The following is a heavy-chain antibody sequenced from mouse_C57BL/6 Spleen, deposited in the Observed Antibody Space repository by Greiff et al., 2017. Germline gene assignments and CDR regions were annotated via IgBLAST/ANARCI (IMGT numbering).Heavy chain of an antibody. CDR2: IDPANGNT. CDR1: GFNIKNTY. CDR3: ARMAKATSMDY. Sequence: VQLQQSVAELVRPGASVTLSCTASGFNIKNTYMHWVKQRPEQGLEWIGRIDPANGNTKYAPKFPGKATITADTSYNTAYLQLSSLTTEDTAIYYCARMAKATSMDYWGQGTSVTVSS. J-gene: IGHJ4*01. V-gene: IGHV14-3*01. D-gene: IGHD1-2*01.